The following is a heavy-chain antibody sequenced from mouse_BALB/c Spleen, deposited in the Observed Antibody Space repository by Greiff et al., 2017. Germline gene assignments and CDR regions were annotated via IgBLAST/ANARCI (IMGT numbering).Heavy chain of an antibody. J-gene: IGHJ4*01. Sequence: EVQVVESGGGLVKPGGSLKLSCAASGFTFSDYYMYWVRQTPEKRLEWVATISDGGSYTYYPDSVKGRFTISRDNAKNNLYLQMSSLKSEDTAMYYCARAYEGNYAMDYWGQGTSVTVSS. CDR3: ARAYEGNYAMDY. V-gene: IGHV5-4*02. CDR2: ISDGGSYT. CDR1: GFTFSDYY. D-gene: IGHD2-3*01.